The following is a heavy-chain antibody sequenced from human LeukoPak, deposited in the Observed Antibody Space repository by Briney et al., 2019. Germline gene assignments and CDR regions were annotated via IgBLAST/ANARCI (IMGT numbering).Heavy chain of an antibody. D-gene: IGHD4-17*01. J-gene: IGHJ4*02. CDR2: INPNSGGT. V-gene: IGHV1-2*02. Sequence: ASVKVSCKASGYTITGYYMHWVRQAPGQGLEWMGWINPNSGGTNYAQKFQGRVTMTRDTSISTAYMELSRLRSDDTAVYYCARAREGTTVTTSTFDYWGQGTLVTVSS. CDR3: ARAREGTTVTTSTFDY. CDR1: GYTITGYY.